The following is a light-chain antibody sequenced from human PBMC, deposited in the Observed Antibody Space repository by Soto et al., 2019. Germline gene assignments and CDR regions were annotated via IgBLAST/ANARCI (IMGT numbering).Light chain of an antibody. Sequence: IQLTQSPSSLSASVGDRVTITCRASQGISSHLAWYQQKPGKAPKLLIYAASTLQTGVPSRFSGGGSGTDFTLTLSSLQPEDFATYYCRQVNSFPSTFGQGTLPEIK. CDR2: AAS. CDR3: RQVNSFPST. V-gene: IGKV1-9*01. CDR1: QGISSH. J-gene: IGKJ5*01.